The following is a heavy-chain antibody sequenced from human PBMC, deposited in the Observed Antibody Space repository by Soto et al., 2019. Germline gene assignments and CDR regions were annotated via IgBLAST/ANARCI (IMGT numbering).Heavy chain of an antibody. CDR2: IFSNDDK. J-gene: IGHJ5*02. CDR3: AVIKYCSRTDYYLASYDP. Sequence: QVTLKESGPVLVKPTETLTLTCTVSGLSLSKGRLGVSWIRQPPGKALEWLAHIFSNDDKSYSTSLKSRLTISQDTARSPKDRSMTTMDPVDSGTYSCAVIKYCSRTDYYLASYDPWGQGTLVTVSS. CDR1: GLSLSKGRLG. D-gene: IGHD2-2*01. V-gene: IGHV2-26*01.